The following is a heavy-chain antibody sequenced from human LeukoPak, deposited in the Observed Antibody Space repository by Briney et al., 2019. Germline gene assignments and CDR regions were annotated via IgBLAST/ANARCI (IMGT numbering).Heavy chain of an antibody. CDR3: ARSLGLSGSYLSYFDY. CDR1: GYTFTSYY. CDR2: INPSGGST. V-gene: IGHV1-46*01. D-gene: IGHD1-26*01. J-gene: IGHJ4*02. Sequence: ASVKVSCKASGYTFTSYYMHWVRQAPGQGLEWMGIINPSGGSTSYAQKFQGRVTMTRDMSTRTVYMELSSLRSEDTAVYYCARSLGLSGSYLSYFDYWGQGTLVTVSS.